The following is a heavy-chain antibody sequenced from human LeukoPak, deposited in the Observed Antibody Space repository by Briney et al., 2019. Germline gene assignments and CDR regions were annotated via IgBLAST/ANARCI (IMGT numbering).Heavy chain of an antibody. D-gene: IGHD6-6*01. V-gene: IGHV4-39*01. CDR2: IYYSGGT. J-gene: IGHJ4*02. CDR3: ARHPSEYSSSSY. CDR1: GGSISSSSYY. Sequence: SETLSLTCTVSGGSISSSSYYWGWIRQPPGKGLEWIGSIYYSGGTYYNPSLKSRVTISVDTSKNQFSLKLSSVTAADTAVYYCARHPSEYSSSSYWGQGTLVTVSS.